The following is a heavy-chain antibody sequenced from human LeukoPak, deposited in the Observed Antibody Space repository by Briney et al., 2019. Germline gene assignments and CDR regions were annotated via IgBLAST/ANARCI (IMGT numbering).Heavy chain of an antibody. CDR2: IGTTINGT. J-gene: IGHJ5*02. D-gene: IGHD2-15*01. CDR3: ARLVVDLPADWFDP. CDR1: GFTFRNYA. Sequence: GGSLRLSCVASGFTFRNYAMTWVRQTPGKGLEWVATIGTTINGTYYADSVRGRFTTARDNPRDTLHLYMNSLSADDTALYYCARLVVDLPADWFDPWGKGTVVIVSS. V-gene: IGHV3-23*05.